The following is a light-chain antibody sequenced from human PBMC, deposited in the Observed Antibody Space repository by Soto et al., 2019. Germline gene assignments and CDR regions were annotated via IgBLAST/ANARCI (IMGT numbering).Light chain of an antibody. J-gene: IGKJ1*01. CDR3: QHSNSYSEA. V-gene: IGKV1-5*03. Sequence: DIQRTQSTSTLSGSVGDRVTITCRASQTISSWLAWYQQKPGKAPKLLIYKASTLKSGVPSRFSGSGSGTEFTLTVSSLQPDDFATYYCQHSNSYSEAFGQGT. CDR1: QTISSW. CDR2: KAS.